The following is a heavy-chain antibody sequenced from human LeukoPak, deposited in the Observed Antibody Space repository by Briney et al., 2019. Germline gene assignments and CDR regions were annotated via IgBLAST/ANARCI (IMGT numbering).Heavy chain of an antibody. J-gene: IGHJ4*02. CDR1: EGTLSSYA. D-gene: IGHD3-10*01. Sequence: ASVKVSCKAPEGTLSSYALNWVRQAPGQGLEWMGRIIPVLGLTNYAQKFQDRLSIVADKATSTAYMELTDLTSADTAVYFCARGGGSGNYALGRWGQGTLVTVSS. CDR3: ARGGGSGNYALGR. V-gene: IGHV1-69*04. CDR2: IIPVLGLT.